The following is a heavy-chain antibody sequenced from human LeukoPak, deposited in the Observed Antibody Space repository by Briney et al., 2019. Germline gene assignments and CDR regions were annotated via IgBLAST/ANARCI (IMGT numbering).Heavy chain of an antibody. CDR1: GGSFSGYY. D-gene: IGHD2-2*01. J-gene: IGHJ5*02. CDR3: ARGRGYCSSTSCYAGWFDP. Sequence: PSETPSLTCAVYGGSFSGYYWSWIRQPPGKGLEWIGEINHSGSTNYNPSLKSRVTISVDTSKNQFSLKLSSVTAADTAVYYCARGRGYCSSTSCYAGWFDPWGQGTLVTVSS. V-gene: IGHV4-34*01. CDR2: INHSGST.